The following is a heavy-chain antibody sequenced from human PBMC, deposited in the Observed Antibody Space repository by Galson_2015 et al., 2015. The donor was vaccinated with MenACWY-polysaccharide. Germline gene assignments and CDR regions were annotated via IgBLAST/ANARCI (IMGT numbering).Heavy chain of an antibody. CDR2: MNPNSGNT. D-gene: IGHD2-21*01. Sequence: SVKVSCKASGYKFTSYDINWMRQATGQGLEWMGWMNPNSGNTGYAQKFQGRVTMTSNSAIMTAYMELSSLRSEDTAVYYCARIIARKYTFADSWGQGTLVTVSS. J-gene: IGHJ4*02. V-gene: IGHV1-8*01. CDR3: ARIIARKYTFADS. CDR1: GYKFTSYD.